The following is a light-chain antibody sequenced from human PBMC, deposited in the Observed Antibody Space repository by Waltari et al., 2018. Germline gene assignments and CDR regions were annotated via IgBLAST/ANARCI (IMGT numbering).Light chain of an antibody. Sequence: DIQMTQSPSTLSASVGDTVTITSRASQSVRSWLAWYQQKAGKAPTVLIYDASDLESGVPSRFSGSGSDTEFTLTISNLQPDDFATYYCQQYDSYVYTFGQGTKLEIK. CDR2: DAS. CDR3: QQYDSYVYT. CDR1: QSVRSW. V-gene: IGKV1-5*01. J-gene: IGKJ2*01.